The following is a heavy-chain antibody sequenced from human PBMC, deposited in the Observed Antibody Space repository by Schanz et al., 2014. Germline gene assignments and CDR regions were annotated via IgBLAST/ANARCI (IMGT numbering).Heavy chain of an antibody. J-gene: IGHJ4*02. D-gene: IGHD1-26*01. V-gene: IGHV1-18*01. CDR1: GGTFSSNG. CDR3: ARDRDQWDGNYLDY. CDR2: IGGSDGNT. Sequence: QVQLVQSGAEVKKPGSSVKVSCKASGGTFSSNGISWVRQAPGQGLEWMGWIGGSDGNTNFAQKFQGRVTMTTDTSTSTVYMELRSLTSDDSAVYYCARDRDQWDGNYLDYWGQGTLVTVSS.